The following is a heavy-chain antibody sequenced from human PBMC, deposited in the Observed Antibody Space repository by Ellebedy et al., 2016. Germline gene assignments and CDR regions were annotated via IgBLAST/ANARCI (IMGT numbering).Heavy chain of an antibody. Sequence: GGSLRLSXAASGFTFSSYAMHWVRQAPGKGLEWVAVISYDGSNKYYADSVKGRFTISRDNSKNTLYLQMNSLRAEDTAVYYCARDTWYYDFWSGCPFDYWGQGTLVTVSS. CDR1: GFTFSSYA. J-gene: IGHJ4*02. CDR3: ARDTWYYDFWSGCPFDY. D-gene: IGHD3-3*01. V-gene: IGHV3-30-3*01. CDR2: ISYDGSNK.